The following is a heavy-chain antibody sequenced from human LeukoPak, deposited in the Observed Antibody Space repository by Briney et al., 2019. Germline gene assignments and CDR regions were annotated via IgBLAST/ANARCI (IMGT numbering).Heavy chain of an antibody. Sequence: PGGSLRLSCAASGFTFSSYAMHWVRQAPGKGLEWVAVISYDGSNKYYADSVRGRFTISRDNSKNTPYLQMNSLRAEDTAVYYCARDLAMATTTGDYWGQGTLVTVSS. J-gene: IGHJ4*02. CDR2: ISYDGSNK. CDR3: ARDLAMATTTGDY. V-gene: IGHV3-30-3*01. CDR1: GFTFSSYA. D-gene: IGHD5-12*01.